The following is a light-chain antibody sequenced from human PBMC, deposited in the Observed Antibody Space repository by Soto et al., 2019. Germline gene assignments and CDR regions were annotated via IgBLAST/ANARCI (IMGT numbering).Light chain of an antibody. CDR2: WAS. CDR3: QQYYSTPYT. J-gene: IGKJ2*01. Sequence: IVMTQSPDSLAVSLGERATINCKSSQSVLYTSNNKNHLAWFQQKPGQPPKLLIYWASTRESGVPDRFSGSGSGTEFTLTISSLQAEDVAVYYCQQYYSTPYTFGQGTKLEIK. V-gene: IGKV4-1*01. CDR1: QSVLYTSNNKNH.